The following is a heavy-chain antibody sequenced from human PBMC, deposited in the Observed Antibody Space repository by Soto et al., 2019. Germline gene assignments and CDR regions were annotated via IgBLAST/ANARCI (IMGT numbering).Heavy chain of an antibody. CDR2: INSDVSST. D-gene: IGHD1-26*01. Sequence: GGSLRLSCAASGFTFSSYWMHWVRQAPGKGLVWVSRINSDVSSTSYADSVKGRFTISRDNAKNTLYLQMNSLRAEDTAVYYCPRGQSVVGATSFDYWGQGTLVTVSS. CDR3: PRGQSVVGATSFDY. CDR1: GFTFSSYW. V-gene: IGHV3-74*01. J-gene: IGHJ4*02.